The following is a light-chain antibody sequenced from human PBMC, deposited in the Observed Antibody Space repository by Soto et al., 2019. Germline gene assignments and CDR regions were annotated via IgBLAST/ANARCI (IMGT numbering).Light chain of an antibody. V-gene: IGKV3-15*01. Sequence: EIVMTQSPATLSVSPGERATLSCRASQSVSNNLAWYQKKPGQAPMLLIYGASTRATGIPARFSGGGSGTEFTLTISSLQSEDFAVYYCQQYNNWWTFGQGTRVYIK. CDR1: QSVSNN. CDR3: QQYNNWWT. J-gene: IGKJ1*01. CDR2: GAS.